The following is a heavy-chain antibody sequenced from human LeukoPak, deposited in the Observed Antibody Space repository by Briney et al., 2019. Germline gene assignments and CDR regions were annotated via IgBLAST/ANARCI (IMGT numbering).Heavy chain of an antibody. J-gene: IGHJ4*02. CDR3: ARDNGFYFVAGTFDY. D-gene: IGHD6-19*01. CDR1: GFTFSSYA. V-gene: IGHV3-30*04. CDR2: ISYDGSNK. Sequence: GGSLRLSCAASGFTFSSYAMHWVRQAPGKGLEWVAVISYDGSNKYYADSVKGRFTISRDNSKNTLYLQMSSLRAEDTAVYYCARDNGFYFVAGTFDYWGQGTLVTVSS.